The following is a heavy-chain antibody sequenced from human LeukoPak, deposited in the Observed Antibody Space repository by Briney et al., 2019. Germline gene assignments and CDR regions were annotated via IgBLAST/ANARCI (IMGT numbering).Heavy chain of an antibody. CDR3: ARGGHDFNPFYW. CDR1: GFSFSIYA. J-gene: IGHJ4*02. CDR2: IKNGGNDP. Sequence: PGGSLRLSCAASGFSFSIYAMGWVRQAPGKGLEWVSSIKNGGNDPFYADSVKGRFTISRDNSKNTLFLQLSGLRAEDSAVYYCARGGHDFNPFYWWGQGTLVTVSS. V-gene: IGHV3-23*01. D-gene: IGHD2-21*02.